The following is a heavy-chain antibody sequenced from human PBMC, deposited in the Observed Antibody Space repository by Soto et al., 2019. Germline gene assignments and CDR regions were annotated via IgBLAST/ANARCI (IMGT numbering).Heavy chain of an antibody. Sequence: GESLKISCKGSEYRFNSYWIGWVRQMPGKGLEWIGMIYPGDSDTTYSPSFEGQVTMSVDKSISTAYLQWSSLKASDTAMYYCARQGGYCSGGSCYTYYGMDVWGQGTTVTVSS. CDR1: EYRFNSYW. D-gene: IGHD2-15*01. CDR2: IYPGDSDT. V-gene: IGHV5-51*01. J-gene: IGHJ6*02. CDR3: ARQGGYCSGGSCYTYYGMDV.